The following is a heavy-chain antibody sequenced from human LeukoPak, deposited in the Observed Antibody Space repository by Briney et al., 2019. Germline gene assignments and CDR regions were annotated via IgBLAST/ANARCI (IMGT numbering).Heavy chain of an antibody. CDR2: INPSGGST. CDR3: ARRPDDSGDYYNNWFDP. D-gene: IGHD3-22*01. V-gene: IGHV1-46*01. CDR1: GYTFTIYY. Sequence: ASVKVSCKASGYTFTIYYMHWVRQAPGQGLEWMGIINPSGGSTSYAQKFQGRVTMTRDTSTSTVYMELSSLRSEDTAVYYCARRPDDSGDYYNNWFDPWGQGTLVTVSS. J-gene: IGHJ5*02.